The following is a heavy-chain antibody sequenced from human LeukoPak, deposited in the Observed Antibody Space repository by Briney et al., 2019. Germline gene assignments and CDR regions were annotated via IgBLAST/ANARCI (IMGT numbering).Heavy chain of an antibody. CDR3: ARAVWNTAAPGSVVHAFDI. D-gene: IGHD6-13*01. CDR2: IIPILGLG. Sequence: EASVKVSCKASGGTFSNFAINWVRQAPGQGLEWMGRIIPILGLGNDAQKFQGRVTITADKSTSTAYMELSSLRSEDTAVYYCARAVWNTAAPGSVVHAFDIWGQGTMVTVSS. CDR1: GGTFSNFA. J-gene: IGHJ3*02. V-gene: IGHV1-69*04.